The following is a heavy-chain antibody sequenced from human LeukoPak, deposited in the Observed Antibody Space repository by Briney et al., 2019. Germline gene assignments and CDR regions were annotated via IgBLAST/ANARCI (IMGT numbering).Heavy chain of an antibody. CDR3: ARDVRVKQQLTIRGSDYFYYMDV. V-gene: IGHV1-69*13. CDR1: GGTFSSFA. Sequence: SVTVSFKASGGTFSSFALSWVRQAPGQGLEWMGGIIPIFGTANYAQKFQDRATIYSDASTSTDYVELSSLRSEDTAVYYCARDVRVKQQLTIRGSDYFYYMDVWGNGTTVIVSS. J-gene: IGHJ6*03. D-gene: IGHD6-13*01. CDR2: IIPIFGTA.